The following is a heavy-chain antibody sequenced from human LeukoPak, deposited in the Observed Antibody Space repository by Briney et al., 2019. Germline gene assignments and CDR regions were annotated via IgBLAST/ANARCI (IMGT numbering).Heavy chain of an antibody. CDR1: GFTFSSYS. J-gene: IGHJ4*02. Sequence: GGSLRLSCAASGFTFSSYSMNWVRQAPGKGLEWVSYISSSSSTIYYADSVKGRFTISRDNSKNTLYLQMNSLRAEDTAVYYCAKPSTSDGWGQGTLVTVSS. CDR2: ISSSSSTI. D-gene: IGHD5-24*01. V-gene: IGHV3-48*01. CDR3: AKPSTSDG.